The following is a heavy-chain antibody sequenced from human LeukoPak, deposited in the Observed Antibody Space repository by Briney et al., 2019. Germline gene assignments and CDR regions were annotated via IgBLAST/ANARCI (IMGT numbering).Heavy chain of an antibody. D-gene: IGHD5-24*01. CDR2: TYYRSRGYH. J-gene: IGHJ4*02. Sequence: SQTLSLTCALTGDSVSSNTAASNWIRQSPSRGLEWLGRTYYRSRGYHDYAVSVKSRITINADSSKSQFSLQLNSVTPEDTAVYYCTRDREHGFNLDYWGRGTLVTVSS. CDR3: TRDREHGFNLDY. V-gene: IGHV6-1*01. CDR1: GDSVSSNTAA.